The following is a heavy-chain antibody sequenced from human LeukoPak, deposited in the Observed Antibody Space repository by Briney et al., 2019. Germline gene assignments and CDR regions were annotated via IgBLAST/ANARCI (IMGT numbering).Heavy chain of an antibody. D-gene: IGHD3-16*01. CDR2: INSDGSST. CDR1: GFTFSSYW. J-gene: IGHJ4*02. CDR3: ARAVRITSTYAY. Sequence: GGSLRLSCAASGFTFSSYWMHWVRQAPGKGLVWVSRINSDGSSTSYADSVKGRFTISRDNAKNTLYLQMNSLRAEDTAVYYCARAVRITSTYAYWGQGTLVTVSS. V-gene: IGHV3-74*01.